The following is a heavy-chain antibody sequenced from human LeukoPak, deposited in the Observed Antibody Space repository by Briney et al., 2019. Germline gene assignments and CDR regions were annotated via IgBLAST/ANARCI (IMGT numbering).Heavy chain of an antibody. D-gene: IGHD2-2*01. CDR3: ARIMGRGYCSSTSCRGDWFDP. V-gene: IGHV4-4*02. J-gene: IGHJ5*02. CDR1: GGSISSSNW. CDR2: IYHSGST. Sequence: SGTLSLTCAVSGGSISSSNWWSWVRQPPGKGLEWIGEIYHSGSTNYNPSLKSRVTISADKSKNQFSLRLSSVTAADTAVYYCARIMGRGYCSSTSCRGDWFDPWGQGTLVTVSS.